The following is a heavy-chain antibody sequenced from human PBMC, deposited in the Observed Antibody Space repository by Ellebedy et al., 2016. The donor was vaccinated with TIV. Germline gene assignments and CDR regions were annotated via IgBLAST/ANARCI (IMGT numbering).Heavy chain of an antibody. Sequence: PGGSLRLSCTASGFTFGDYAMSWFRQAPGQGLEWVGFIRSKAYGGTTEYAASVKGRFTISRDDSKSIAYLQMSSLKTEDTAVYYCSRGGSSWYFPFDYWGRGALVTVSS. CDR3: SRGGSSWYFPFDY. V-gene: IGHV3-49*03. CDR2: IRSKAYGGTT. J-gene: IGHJ4*02. CDR1: GFTFGDYA. D-gene: IGHD6-13*01.